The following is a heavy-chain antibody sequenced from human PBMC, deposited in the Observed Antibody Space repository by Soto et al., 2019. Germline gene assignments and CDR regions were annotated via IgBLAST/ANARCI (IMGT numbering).Heavy chain of an antibody. Sequence: EVQLVESGGGLVQPGGSLRLSCAASGFTFSSYWMSWVRQAPGKGLEWVANIKQDGSEKYHVDAVKCRFTISRDNAKNSQYLQMNNLRVEDTAVYYCARGMGVFDNWGQGTLVTVSS. CDR1: GFTFSSYW. J-gene: IGHJ4*02. V-gene: IGHV3-7*04. D-gene: IGHD2-8*01. CDR2: IKQDGSEK. CDR3: ARGMGVFDN.